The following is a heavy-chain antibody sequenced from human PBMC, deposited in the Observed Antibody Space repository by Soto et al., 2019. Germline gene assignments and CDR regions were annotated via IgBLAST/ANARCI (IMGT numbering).Heavy chain of an antibody. V-gene: IGHV3-30*18. CDR1: GFTFSSYG. Sequence: GESLKISCAASGFTFSSYGMHWVRQAPGKGLEWVAVISYDGSNKYYADSVKGRFTISRDNSKNTLYLQMNSLRAEDTAVYYCAKVYGDYDYYYYGMDVWGQGTTVTVSS. CDR2: ISYDGSNK. D-gene: IGHD4-17*01. J-gene: IGHJ6*02. CDR3: AKVYGDYDYYYYGMDV.